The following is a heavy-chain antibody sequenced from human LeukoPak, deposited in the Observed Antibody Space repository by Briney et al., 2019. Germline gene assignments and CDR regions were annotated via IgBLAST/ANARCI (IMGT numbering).Heavy chain of an antibody. J-gene: IGHJ3*02. D-gene: IGHD5-18*01. CDR2: IQQDGSEE. V-gene: IGHV3-7*01. CDR1: GFIFSTYR. CDR3: AKARDTDMQANDAFDT. Sequence: PGGSLRLSCVGSGFIFSTYRMSWVRQTPGRGLEWVANIQQDGSEEYYLDSVKGRFTISRDNAKNSLYLQLNSLRAEDTAIYYCAKARDTDMQANDAFDTWGQGAMVTVSS.